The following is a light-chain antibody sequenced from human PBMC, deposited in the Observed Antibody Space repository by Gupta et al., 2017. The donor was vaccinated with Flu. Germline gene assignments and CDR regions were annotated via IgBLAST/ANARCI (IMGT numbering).Light chain of an antibody. Sequence: QSVLTQPPSVSAAPGQKVTISCSGSSSNIGNNYVSWYQQLPGTAPKLLIYENNRRPSGIPDRFSGSKSGTSATRGITGLQTGDEADYFCGAWDINLSAYVFGPGTKVTVL. V-gene: IGLV1-51*02. CDR1: SSNIGNNY. J-gene: IGLJ1*01. CDR3: GAWDINLSAYV. CDR2: ENN.